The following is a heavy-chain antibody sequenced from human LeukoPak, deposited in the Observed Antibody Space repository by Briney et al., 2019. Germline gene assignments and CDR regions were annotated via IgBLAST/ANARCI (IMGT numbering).Heavy chain of an antibody. CDR1: GFTFSSFG. CDR3: ARDQGRITGLIGY. CDR2: ISFDGTKK. Sequence: GSLRLSCAASGFTFSSFGMHWVRQAPGKGLEWVTVISFDGTKKYYADSVKGRFTISRDNSKNTLYLQMNSLRAEDTAVYYCARDQGRITGLIGYWGQGTLVTVSS. D-gene: IGHD2-15*01. J-gene: IGHJ4*02. V-gene: IGHV3-30*03.